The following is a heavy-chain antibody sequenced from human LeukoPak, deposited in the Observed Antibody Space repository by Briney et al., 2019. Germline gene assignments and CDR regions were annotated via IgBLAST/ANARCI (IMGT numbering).Heavy chain of an antibody. V-gene: IGHV4-4*09. CDR3: ARDSGWSFDY. Sequence: PSETLSLTCTVSGGSISSYYWSWIRQPPGKGLEWIGYIYTRGSTNYNPSLKSRVTISVDTSKNQFSLKLSSVTAADTAVYYCARDSGWSFDYWGQGTLVTVSS. J-gene: IGHJ4*02. D-gene: IGHD6-19*01. CDR1: GGSISSYY. CDR2: IYTRGST.